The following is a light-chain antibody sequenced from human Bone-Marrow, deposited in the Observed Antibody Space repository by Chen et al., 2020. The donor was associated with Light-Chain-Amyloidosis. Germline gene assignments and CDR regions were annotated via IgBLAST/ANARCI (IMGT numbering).Light chain of an antibody. V-gene: IGLV3-21*02. Sequence: SYVLTQPSSVSVATGQTATIACGGNNIGSTSVHWYQQTPGQAPLLVVYDDSDRPSGIPERLSSSNAGNTATLTISRVEAGDEADYYCQVWDRSSDRPVFGGGTKLTVL. J-gene: IGLJ3*02. CDR3: QVWDRSSDRPV. CDR2: DDS. CDR1: NIGSTS.